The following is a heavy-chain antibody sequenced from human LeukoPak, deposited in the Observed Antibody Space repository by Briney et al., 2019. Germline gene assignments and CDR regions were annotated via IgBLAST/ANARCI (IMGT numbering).Heavy chain of an antibody. J-gene: IGHJ4*02. D-gene: IGHD4-17*01. CDR3: ARGGMTTVTI. Sequence: SVKVSCKASGGTFSSYAISWVRQAPGQGLEWMGRITPILGIANYAQKFQGRVTITADKSTSTAYMELSSLRSEDTAVYYCARGGMTTVTIWGQGTLVTVSS. CDR2: ITPILGIA. V-gene: IGHV1-69*04. CDR1: GGTFSSYA.